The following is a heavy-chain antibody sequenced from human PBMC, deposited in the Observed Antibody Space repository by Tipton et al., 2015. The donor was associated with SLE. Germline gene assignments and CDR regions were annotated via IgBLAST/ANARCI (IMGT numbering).Heavy chain of an antibody. CDR3: ARAKWEPDY. CDR1: GYTFSDYD. J-gene: IGHJ4*02. CDR2: MNPTHSNT. D-gene: IGHD1-26*01. V-gene: IGHV1-8*01. Sequence: QSGAEVKKPGASVKVSCKASGYTFSDYDINWVRQATGQGLEWMGWMNPTHSNTGHEQKFQGRVTVTMDTSISTAYMELSDLTSEDTAVYYCARAKWEPDYWGQGTLVTVSS.